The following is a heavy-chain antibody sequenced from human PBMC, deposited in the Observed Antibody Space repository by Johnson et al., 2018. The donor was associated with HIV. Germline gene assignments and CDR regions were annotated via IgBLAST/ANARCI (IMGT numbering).Heavy chain of an antibody. D-gene: IGHD3-22*01. CDR2: ISSDTTTM. CDR1: GFTFSNFY. J-gene: IGHJ3*02. CDR3: VRDKPIPYYYDTIGYYLDAFDI. V-gene: IGHV3-11*01. Sequence: QVQLVESGGGLVKPGGSLRLSCAASGFTFSNFYMSWIRQAPGKGLEWVAYISSDTTTMYYSDSVRGRFTISRDNAKNSLYLQMQSLRAEDTALYYCVRDKPIPYYYDTIGYYLDAFDIWGQGTMVTVSS.